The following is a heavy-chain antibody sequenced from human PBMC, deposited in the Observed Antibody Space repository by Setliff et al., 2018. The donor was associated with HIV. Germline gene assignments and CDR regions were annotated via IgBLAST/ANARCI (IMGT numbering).Heavy chain of an antibody. J-gene: IGHJ4*02. V-gene: IGHV3-7*03. CDR3: AKDAVVVVTLFAY. CDR2: MNRDGREK. CDR1: GFTFSRYA. Sequence: GGSLRLSCAASGFTFSRYAMTWVRQAPGKGLEYVAGMNRDGREKLYADSVKGRFTISRDNSKNTLCLQMNSLRAEDTAVYYCAKDAVVVVTLFAYWGQGTLVTVSS. D-gene: IGHD3-22*01.